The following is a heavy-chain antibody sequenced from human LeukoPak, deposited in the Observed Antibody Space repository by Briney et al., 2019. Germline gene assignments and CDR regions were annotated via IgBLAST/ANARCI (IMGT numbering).Heavy chain of an antibody. D-gene: IGHD4/OR15-4a*01. CDR1: GFTFSSYA. Sequence: GGSLRLSCAASGFTFSSYAMSWVRQAPGRGLEWVSAISGSGGSTYYADSVKGRFTISRDNSKNTLYLQMNSLRAEDTAVYYCAKDRRMMLKTYFDYWGQGTLVTVSS. CDR2: ISGSGGST. CDR3: AKDRRMMLKTYFDY. V-gene: IGHV3-23*01. J-gene: IGHJ4*02.